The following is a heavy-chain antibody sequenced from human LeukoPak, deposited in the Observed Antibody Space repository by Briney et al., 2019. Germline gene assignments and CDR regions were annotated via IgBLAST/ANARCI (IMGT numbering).Heavy chain of an antibody. CDR1: GFTFSSYV. D-gene: IGHD5-12*01. Sequence: PGGSLRLSCAASGFTFSSYVINWVRQAPGKGLEWVSSISSSSSYIYYADSVKGRFTISRDNAKNSLYLQMNSLRADDTAVYYCARSRAYGYRDAFDIWGQGTMVTVSS. V-gene: IGHV3-21*01. J-gene: IGHJ3*02. CDR3: ARSRAYGYRDAFDI. CDR2: ISSSSSYI.